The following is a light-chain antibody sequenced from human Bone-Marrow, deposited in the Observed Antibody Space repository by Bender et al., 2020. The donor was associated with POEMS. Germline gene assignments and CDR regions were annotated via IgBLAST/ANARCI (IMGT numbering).Light chain of an antibody. CDR2: SDN. J-gene: IGLJ3*02. V-gene: IGLV1-44*01. Sequence: QSVLTQPPSASGTPGQRVTISCSGSNSNIGTNAVNWYQQFAGTGPKLLLYSDNQRPSGVPDRVDAFKSGTPASLAISGLQSEDEADYYCAAWDAGLSGGVCGGGTKLTVL. CDR3: AAWDAGLSGGV. CDR1: NSNIGTNA.